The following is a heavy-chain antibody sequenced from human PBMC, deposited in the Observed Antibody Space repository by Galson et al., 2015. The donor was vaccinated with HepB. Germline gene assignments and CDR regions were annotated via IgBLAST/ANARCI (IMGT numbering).Heavy chain of an antibody. CDR3: AREGQPRMDADYFDY. J-gene: IGHJ4*02. CDR1: GFTFSTYG. V-gene: IGHV3-33*01. D-gene: IGHD2-15*01. Sequence: SLRLSCAASGFTFSTYGMHWVRQAPGKGLEWVAVIWYDGSNEYYADSVKGRFTISRDNSKNTLYLQMNSLRGEDTAVYYCAREGQPRMDADYFDYWGQGTLVTVSS. CDR2: IWYDGSNE.